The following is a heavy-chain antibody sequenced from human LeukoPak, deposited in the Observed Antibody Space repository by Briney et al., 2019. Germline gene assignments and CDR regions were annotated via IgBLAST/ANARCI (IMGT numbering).Heavy chain of an antibody. J-gene: IGHJ5*02. V-gene: IGHV1-8*01. CDR2: MNPNNGNT. Sequence: ASVKVSCKASGFTFTGYDINWVRQAGGQGLEWMGWMNPNNGNTGYAQKFQGRVTMTRDTSISTAYMELRGLRSEDTAVYYCVRDGEGAAISVNYWFDPWGQGALVTVSS. D-gene: IGHD2-2*02. CDR3: VRDGEGAAISVNYWFDP. CDR1: GFTFTGYD.